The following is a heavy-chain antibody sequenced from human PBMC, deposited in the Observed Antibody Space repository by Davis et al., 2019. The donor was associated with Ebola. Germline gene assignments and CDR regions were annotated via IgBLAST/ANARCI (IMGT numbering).Heavy chain of an antibody. D-gene: IGHD6-6*01. V-gene: IGHV1-18*01. CDR1: GYTFTSYG. J-gene: IGHJ6*02. CDR2: ISAYNGNT. CDR3: AFEYSSSSGRYYYYGMDV. Sequence: AASVKVSCKASGYTFTSYGISWVRQAPGQGLEWMGWISAYNGNTNYAQKLQGRVTMTTDTSTSTAYMELSSLRSEDTAVYYCAFEYSSSSGRYYYYGMDVWGQGTTVTVSS.